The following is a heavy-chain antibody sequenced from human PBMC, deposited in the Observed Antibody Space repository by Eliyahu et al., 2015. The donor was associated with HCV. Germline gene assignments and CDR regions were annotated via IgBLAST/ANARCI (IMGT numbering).Heavy chain of an antibody. V-gene: IGHV3-23*01. D-gene: IGHD3-10*01. CDR1: GFTFNTFA. CDR2: IIGRGDMT. CDR3: AKGTTSGYGAGSYYYFDS. Sequence: EVQLLESGGDFVQPGGSLYLSCAASGFTFNTFAMAWVRQTPGKGLEWVCGIIGRGDMTFYADSVKGRFTVSRDNSQNTLYLQMASLRAEDTAVYYCAKGTTSGYGAGSYYYFDSWGLGTLVTVSS. J-gene: IGHJ4*02.